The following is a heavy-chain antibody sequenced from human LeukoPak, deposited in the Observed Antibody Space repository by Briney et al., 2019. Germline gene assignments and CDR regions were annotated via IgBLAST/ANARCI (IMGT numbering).Heavy chain of an antibody. D-gene: IGHD2-21*02. CDR1: GYTFTSYD. Sequence: ASVKVSCKASGYTFTSYDMHWVRQAPGQGLEWMGIINPSGDSTSYAQKFQVRVTMTRDTSTSTVYMELSSLRSEDTAVYYCASVLYCGADCYSGRYFFDYWGQGTLVTVSS. V-gene: IGHV1-46*01. CDR2: INPSGDST. CDR3: ASVLYCGADCYSGRYFFDY. J-gene: IGHJ4*02.